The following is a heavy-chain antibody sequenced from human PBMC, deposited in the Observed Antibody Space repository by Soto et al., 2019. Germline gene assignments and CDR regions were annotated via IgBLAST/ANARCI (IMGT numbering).Heavy chain of an antibody. V-gene: IGHV3-30-3*01. J-gene: IGHJ6*02. D-gene: IGHD2-15*01. CDR1: GFTFSSYA. CDR2: ISYDGNNK. Sequence: GGSLRLSCAASGFTFSSYAMHWVRQAPGKGLEWVAVISYDGNNKYYADSVKGRFTISRDNSKNTLYLQMNSLRVEDTAVYYWARRRDRTDYGLDVWGQGTTVPVPS. CDR3: ARRRDRTDYGLDV.